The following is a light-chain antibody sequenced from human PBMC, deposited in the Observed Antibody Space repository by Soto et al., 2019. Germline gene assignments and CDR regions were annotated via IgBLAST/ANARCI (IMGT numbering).Light chain of an antibody. CDR3: QQSYSTPQT. J-gene: IGKJ4*01. CDR1: QSISSY. Sequence: DIQMTQSPSSLSASVGDRVTITCRASQSISSYLNWYQQKPGKAPKLLIYAASSLQGGVPSRFSGSGSGTDFTLTISSLQPEDFATYYWQQSYSTPQTFGGGTKVEIK. CDR2: AAS. V-gene: IGKV1-39*01.